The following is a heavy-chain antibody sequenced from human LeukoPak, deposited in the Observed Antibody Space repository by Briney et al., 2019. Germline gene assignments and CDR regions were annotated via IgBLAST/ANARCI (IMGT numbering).Heavy chain of an antibody. CDR2: ISSSGSTI. J-gene: IGHJ4*02. V-gene: IGHV3-48*03. CDR1: GFTFSSYE. D-gene: IGHD3-9*01. CDR3: ARENYDILTGYSYYFDY. Sequence: PGGSLRLSCAASGFTFSSYEMNWVRQAPGKGLEWVSYISSSGSTIYYADSVKGRFTISRDNAKNSLYLQMNSLRAEDTAVYYCARENYDILTGYSYYFDYWGRGTLVTVSS.